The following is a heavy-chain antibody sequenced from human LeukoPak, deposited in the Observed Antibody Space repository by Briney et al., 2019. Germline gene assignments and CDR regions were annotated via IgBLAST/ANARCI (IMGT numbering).Heavy chain of an antibody. J-gene: IGHJ3*02. D-gene: IGHD1-1*01. Sequence: GESLKISCKGSGYSFTSYWIGWVRQMPGKGLEWMGIIYPGDSDTKYSPSFQGQVTISADKSISTAYLQWSSLKASDTAMYYCARGESSVGHLEAFNIWGQGTLVTVSS. V-gene: IGHV5-51*01. CDR2: IYPGDSDT. CDR1: GYSFTSYW. CDR3: ARGESSVGHLEAFNI.